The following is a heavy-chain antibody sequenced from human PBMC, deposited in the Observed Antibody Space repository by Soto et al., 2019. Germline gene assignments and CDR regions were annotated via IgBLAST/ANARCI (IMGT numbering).Heavy chain of an antibody. Sequence: QVQLQESGPGLAKPSETLSLTCTVSGGSISNHYWNWIRQPPGKGLEWIGYIYYSGSTNYNPSLKSRVTLSLDTSKNHFSLRLNSVTAADTAVYYCARDYQDSSGCFAFDLWGQGTMVTVSS. CDR2: IYYSGST. V-gene: IGHV4-59*11. CDR3: ARDYQDSSGCFAFDL. D-gene: IGHD3-22*01. J-gene: IGHJ3*01. CDR1: GGSISNHY.